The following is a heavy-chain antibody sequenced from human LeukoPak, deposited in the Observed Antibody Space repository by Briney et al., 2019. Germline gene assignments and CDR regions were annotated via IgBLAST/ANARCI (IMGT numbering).Heavy chain of an antibody. CDR2: IYYSGST. V-gene: IGHV4-59*08. J-gene: IGHJ6*02. CDR3: ARLMEGSSWYYYYYGMDV. Sequence: PSETLSLTCTVSGGSISSYYWSWIRQPPGKGLEWIGYIYYSGSTNYNPSLKSRVTISVDTSKNQFSLKLSSVTAADTAVYYCARLMEGSSWYYYYYGMDVWGQGTTVTVSS. D-gene: IGHD6-13*01. CDR1: GGSISSYY.